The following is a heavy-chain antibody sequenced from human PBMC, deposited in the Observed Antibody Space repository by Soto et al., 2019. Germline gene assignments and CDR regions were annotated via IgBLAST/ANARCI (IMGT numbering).Heavy chain of an antibody. Sequence: SETLSLTCTVSGGSISSYYWSWIRQPPGKGLEWIGYIYYSGSTNYNPSLKSRVTISVDTSKNQFSLKLSSVTAADTAVYYCARQTGSSWYINWFDPWGQGTLVTVSS. CDR2: IYYSGST. V-gene: IGHV4-59*01. J-gene: IGHJ5*02. D-gene: IGHD6-13*01. CDR3: ARQTGSSWYINWFDP. CDR1: GGSISSYY.